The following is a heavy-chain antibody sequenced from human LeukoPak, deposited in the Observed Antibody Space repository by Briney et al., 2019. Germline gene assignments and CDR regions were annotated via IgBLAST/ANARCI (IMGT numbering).Heavy chain of an antibody. V-gene: IGHV4-38-2*01. Sequence: PSETLPLTCAVSGYSISSGYYWGWIRQPPRKGLEWIGSIYHNGNTYYNPPLKSRVTISVDTSKNEFSLKLSSVTAADTAVYYCARHASGYFDYWGQGTLVTVSS. CDR1: GYSISSGYY. CDR3: ARHASGYFDY. J-gene: IGHJ4*02. D-gene: IGHD3-22*01. CDR2: IYHNGNT.